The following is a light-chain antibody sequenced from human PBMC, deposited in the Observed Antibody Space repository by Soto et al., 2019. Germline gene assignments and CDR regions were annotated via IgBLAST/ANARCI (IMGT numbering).Light chain of an antibody. CDR1: SSDIGAYNY. Sequence: QSVLTQPASVSGSPGQSITISCIGTSSDIGAYNYVSWYQQHPGKAPKLMIYDVNIRPSGVSNRFSGSKSGNTASLTISGLQAEDEADYYCTSSTTSTTMIFGGGTKLTVL. J-gene: IGLJ2*01. CDR3: TSSTTSTTMI. CDR2: DVN. V-gene: IGLV2-14*03.